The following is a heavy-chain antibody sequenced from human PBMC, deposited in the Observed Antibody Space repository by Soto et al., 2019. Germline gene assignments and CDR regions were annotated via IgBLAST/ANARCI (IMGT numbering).Heavy chain of an antibody. CDR2: IYYSGST. J-gene: IGHJ5*02. D-gene: IGHD3-22*01. CDR3: ARDKHDSSGYSRWFDP. V-gene: IGHV4-59*01. CDR1: GGSFSSYY. Sequence: PSETLSLTCTVSGGSFSSYYWSWIRQPPGKGLEWIGNIYYSGSTNYNPSLKSRATISVDTSKNQFSLKLKSVSAADTAVYYCARDKHDSSGYSRWFDPWGQGTLVTVS.